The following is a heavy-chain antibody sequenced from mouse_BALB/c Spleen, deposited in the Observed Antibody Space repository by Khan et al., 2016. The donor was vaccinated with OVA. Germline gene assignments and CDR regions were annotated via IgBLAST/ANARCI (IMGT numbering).Heavy chain of an antibody. D-gene: IGHD3-2*02. Sequence: QVQLQESGPGLVAPSQTLSITCTVSGFSLTSYGVHWVRQPPGKGLEWLGVIWAGGSTNYNSDLMYRLSISKDNSKSQVFFKMNSLQTDDTAMYYCARLEAIWGQGTTLTVSS. V-gene: IGHV2-9*02. CDR1: GFSLTSYG. CDR3: ARLEAI. J-gene: IGHJ2*01. CDR2: IWAGGST.